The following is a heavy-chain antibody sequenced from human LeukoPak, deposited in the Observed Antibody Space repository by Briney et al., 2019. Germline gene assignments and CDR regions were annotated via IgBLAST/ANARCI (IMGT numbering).Heavy chain of an antibody. Sequence: GGSLRLSCAASGFTFNNYWMSWVRQAPGKGLEWVACINQDGSEKYYVDSVKGRFTISRDNAENSLFLQIDNLRDEDTAAYYCAKDPNGDYIGTFDMWGRGTMVTVSS. CDR1: GFTFNNYW. V-gene: IGHV3-7*03. CDR3: AKDPNGDYIGTFDM. CDR2: INQDGSEK. J-gene: IGHJ3*02. D-gene: IGHD4-17*01.